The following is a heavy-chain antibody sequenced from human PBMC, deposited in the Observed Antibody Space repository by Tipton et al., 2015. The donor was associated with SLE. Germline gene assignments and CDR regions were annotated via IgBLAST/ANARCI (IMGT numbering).Heavy chain of an antibody. J-gene: IGHJ4*02. V-gene: IGHV4-59*08. D-gene: IGHD6-13*01. CDR2: IYYSGST. CDR1: GGSITSYY. CDR3: ARAMSSTDMGFDY. Sequence: LRLSCTVSGGSITSYYWSWIRQPPGKGLEWIGYIYYSGSTNYNPSLKSRVTISVDTSKNQFSLKLSSVTAADTAVYYCARAMSSTDMGFDYRGQGTLVTVSS.